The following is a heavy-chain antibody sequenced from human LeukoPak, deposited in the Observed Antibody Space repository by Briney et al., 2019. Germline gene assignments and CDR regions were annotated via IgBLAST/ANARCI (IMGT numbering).Heavy chain of an antibody. J-gene: IGHJ4*02. V-gene: IGHV5-51*01. D-gene: IGHD6-13*01. CDR3: ARKANGMAAPFDS. Sequence: GESLKISCEASGYNFSNYWINWVRQKPGKGLEWMVIIYPGDSDTRYGPSFQGHVTISADRSANTAYLQWSRLEASDTAKYFCARKANGMAAPFDSWAQGTLVTVSS. CDR1: GYNFSNYW. CDR2: IYPGDSDT.